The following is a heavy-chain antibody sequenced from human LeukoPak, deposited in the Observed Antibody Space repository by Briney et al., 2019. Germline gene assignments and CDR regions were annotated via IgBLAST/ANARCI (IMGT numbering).Heavy chain of an antibody. CDR1: GFTFSRYW. J-gene: IGHJ3*02. CDR3: ARDDSPEDSGRYFDALDI. V-gene: IGHV3-7*01. D-gene: IGHD3-10*01. Sequence: GGSLRLSCATSGFTFSRYWMTWARQAPGKGLEWVANIKQDGSERNYVGSVRGRFTISRDNAKNSLYLQMNSLRAEDTATYYCARDDSPEDSGRYFDALDIWGQGTMVTVSS. CDR2: IKQDGSER.